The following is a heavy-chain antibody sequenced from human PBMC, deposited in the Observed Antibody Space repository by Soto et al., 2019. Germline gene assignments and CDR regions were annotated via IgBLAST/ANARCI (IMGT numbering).Heavy chain of an antibody. CDR1: GFSLSTSGVG. J-gene: IGHJ4*02. CDR3: AHRPSYCSGGSCYSGFDY. Sequence: QITLKESGPTLVKPTQTLTLTCAFSGFSLSTSGVGVGWIRQPPGKALEWLALIYWDDDKRYSPSLKSRLTITKDTSKNQVVLTMTNMDPVDTATYYCAHRPSYCSGGSCYSGFDYWGQGTLVTVSS. D-gene: IGHD2-15*01. V-gene: IGHV2-5*02. CDR2: IYWDDDK.